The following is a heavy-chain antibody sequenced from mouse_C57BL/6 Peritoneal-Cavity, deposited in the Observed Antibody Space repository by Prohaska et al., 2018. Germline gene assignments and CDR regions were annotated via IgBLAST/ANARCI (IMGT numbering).Heavy chain of an antibody. CDR1: GYTFTDYE. Sequence: QVQLQQSGAELVRPGASVTLSCKASGYTFTDYEMHWVKQTPVHGPEWIGAIDPENGGTAYNQKFKGKAILTADKSSSTSYMELRSLTSEDTAVYYSTSAYKGSSHRYYDDRSTQTTLTVSS. CDR3: TSAYKGSSHRYYDD. V-gene: IGHV1-15*01. CDR2: IDPENGGT. J-gene: IGHJ1*03. D-gene: IGHD1-1*01.